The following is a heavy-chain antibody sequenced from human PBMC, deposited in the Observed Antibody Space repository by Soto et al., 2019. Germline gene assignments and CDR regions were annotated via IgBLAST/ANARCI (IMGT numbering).Heavy chain of an antibody. D-gene: IGHD2-8*01. CDR1: GGSISSYY. J-gene: IGHJ4*02. CDR2: IYYSGST. Sequence: PSETLSLTCTVSGGSISSYYWSWIRQPPGKGLEWIGYIYYSGSTNYNPSLKSRVTISVDTSKNQFSLKLSSVTAADTAVYYCARVNPLRDCTNGVCYPTSFDYWGQGTLVTVSS. V-gene: IGHV4-59*01. CDR3: ARVNPLRDCTNGVCYPTSFDY.